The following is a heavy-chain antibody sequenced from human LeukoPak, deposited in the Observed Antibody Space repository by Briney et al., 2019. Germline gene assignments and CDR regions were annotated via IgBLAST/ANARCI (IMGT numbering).Heavy chain of an antibody. CDR1: GGSISSGAYS. J-gene: IGHJ4*02. V-gene: IGHV4-30-2*01. D-gene: IGHD3-9*01. Sequence: TPSQTLSLTCAVSGGSISSGAYSGSWIRQPPGKGLEWIGYISHSGNTYYNPSLKSRVTMSVDRSNNQFSLKLSSVTAADTAVYYCASSSYYDILTGYFPYYFDYWGQGTLVTVSS. CDR2: ISHSGNT. CDR3: ASSSYYDILTGYFPYYFDY.